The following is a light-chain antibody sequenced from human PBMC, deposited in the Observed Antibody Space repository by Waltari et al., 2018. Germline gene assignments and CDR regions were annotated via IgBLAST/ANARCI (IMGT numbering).Light chain of an antibody. CDR1: QSLVHSDGNTY. Sequence: DVVMTQSPLSLPVTLGPPASISCNSSQSLVHSDGNTYLNWFHQRPGQSPRRLIYKVSNRDSGVPDRFSGSGSGTDFTLEISRVEAEDVGIYYCLQSIHWPWTFGQGTKVDIK. CDR3: LQSIHWPWT. V-gene: IGKV2-30*02. J-gene: IGKJ1*01. CDR2: KVS.